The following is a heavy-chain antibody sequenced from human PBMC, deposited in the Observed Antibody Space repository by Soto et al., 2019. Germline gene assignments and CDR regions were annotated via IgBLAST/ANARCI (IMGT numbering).Heavy chain of an antibody. J-gene: IGHJ4*02. Sequence: SETLSLTCTVSGGSISSGEYYWSWIRQHPGKGLEWIGYIYYSGGTYYNPSLKSRVTMSVDTSKSQFSLNLSSVTAADTAVYYWARFQVTSMVTDYWGQGPLVTVSS. CDR1: GGSISSGEYY. D-gene: IGHD5-18*01. V-gene: IGHV4-31*03. CDR2: IYYSGGT. CDR3: ARFQVTSMVTDY.